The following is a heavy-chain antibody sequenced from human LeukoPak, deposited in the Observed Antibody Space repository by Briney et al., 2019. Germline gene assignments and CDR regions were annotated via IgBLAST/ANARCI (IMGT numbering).Heavy chain of an antibody. D-gene: IGHD3-9*01. CDR2: INHSGST. V-gene: IGHV4-34*01. Sequence: PSETLPLTCAVYGGSFSGYYWSWIRQPPGKGLEWIGEINHSGSTNYNPSLKSRVTISVDTSKNQFSLKLSSVTAADTAVYYCARGLGRGYDILTGYYRGYYYYGMDVWGQGTTVTVSS. J-gene: IGHJ6*02. CDR1: GGSFSGYY. CDR3: ARGLGRGYDILTGYYRGYYYYGMDV.